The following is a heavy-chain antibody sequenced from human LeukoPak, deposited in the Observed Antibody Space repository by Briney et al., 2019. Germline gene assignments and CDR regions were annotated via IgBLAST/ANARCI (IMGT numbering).Heavy chain of an antibody. J-gene: IGHJ5*02. CDR2: ISGSGTGT. V-gene: IGHV3-23*01. Sequence: GGSLRLSCAASGFTFSTYAMAWVRQIPGKGLEWVSGISGSGTGTYYADSVKGRFIISRDNSRDTLFLQADNVRVEDTATYYCANGPHFDFWTGYHNYFDPWGQGTLVTVSS. CDR3: ANGPHFDFWTGYHNYFDP. D-gene: IGHD3/OR15-3a*01. CDR1: GFTFSTYA.